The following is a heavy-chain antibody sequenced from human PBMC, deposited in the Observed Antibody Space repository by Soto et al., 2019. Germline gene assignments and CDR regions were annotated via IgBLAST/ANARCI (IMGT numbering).Heavy chain of an antibody. D-gene: IGHD2-21*02. V-gene: IGHV3-23*01. Sequence: GGSLRVSCAASGFTLSAHAMNWFRQAPGKGPEWVSTINSRGDKTFYADSVKGRFTLSRDDSKNTLFLQMNSLRAEDTAMYYCAKADGCAAGTCYSGTHWFFDLWGRGTLVTVSS. CDR2: INSRGDKT. CDR1: GFTLSAHA. CDR3: AKADGCAAGTCYSGTHWFFDL. J-gene: IGHJ2*01.